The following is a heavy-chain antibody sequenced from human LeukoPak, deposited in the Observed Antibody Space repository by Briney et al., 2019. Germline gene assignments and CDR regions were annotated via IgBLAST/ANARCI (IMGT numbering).Heavy chain of an antibody. J-gene: IGHJ3*02. V-gene: IGHV4-39*07. CDR3: ARRRWLRTDAFDI. CDR1: GGSISSSGYY. Sequence: SETLSLTCTVSGGSISSSGYYWSWIRQPPGKGLEWIGEINHSGSTNYNPSLKSRVTISVDTSKNQFSLKLSSVTAADTAVYYCARRRWLRTDAFDIWGQGTMVTVSS. D-gene: IGHD5-24*01. CDR2: INHSGST.